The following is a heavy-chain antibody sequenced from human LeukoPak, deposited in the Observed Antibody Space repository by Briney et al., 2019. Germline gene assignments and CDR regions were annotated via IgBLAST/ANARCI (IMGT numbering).Heavy chain of an antibody. V-gene: IGHV3-23*01. J-gene: IGHJ4*02. CDR3: AKVSKQWGDGYLLF. Sequence: PGGSLRLSCAASGFTFTIYAMTWVRQAPGKGLEWVSGTYGSGQTTYYADSVKGRFTISRDNSKNTLYLQMSSLRLGDTAVYYCAKVSKQWGDGYLLFWGQGALVTVSS. CDR1: GFTFTIYA. D-gene: IGHD6-19*01. CDR2: TYGSGQTT.